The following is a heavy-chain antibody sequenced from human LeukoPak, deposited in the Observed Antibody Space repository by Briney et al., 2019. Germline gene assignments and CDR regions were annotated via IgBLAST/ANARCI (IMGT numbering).Heavy chain of an antibody. CDR1: GGSISSSSYY. Sequence: PSETLSLTCTVSGGSISSSSYYWGWIRQPPGKGLEWIGSIYYSGSTYYIPSLKSRVTISVDTSKNQFSLKLSSVTAADTAVYYCARHVGVRSDVRQQLGGDFDYWGQGTLVTVSS. J-gene: IGHJ4*02. V-gene: IGHV4-39*01. D-gene: IGHD6-13*01. CDR3: ARHVGVRSDVRQQLGGDFDY. CDR2: IYYSGST.